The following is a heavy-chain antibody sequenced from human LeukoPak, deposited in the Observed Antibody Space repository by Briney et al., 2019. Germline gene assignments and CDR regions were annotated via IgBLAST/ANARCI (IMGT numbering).Heavy chain of an antibody. CDR3: ARPTGSGYYGMDV. D-gene: IGHD3-10*01. CDR2: IYYSGTT. V-gene: IGHV4-39*01. CDR1: GGSISSSSYY. Sequence: SETLSLTCTVSGGSISSSSYYWGWIRQPPGKGLEWIGSIYYSGTTYYNPSLKSRVTISVDTSKNQFSLKLSSVTAADTAVYYCARPTGSGYYGMDVWGQGTTLTVSS. J-gene: IGHJ6*02.